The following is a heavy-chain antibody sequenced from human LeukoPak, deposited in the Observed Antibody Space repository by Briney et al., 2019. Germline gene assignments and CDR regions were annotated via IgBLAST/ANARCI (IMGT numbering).Heavy chain of an antibody. J-gene: IGHJ6*03. D-gene: IGHD3-16*01. V-gene: IGHV4-4*07. CDR2: AYTSGST. CDR3: ARGGGVGYYYYMDV. Sequence: PSETLSLTCTVSGGSISSYYWSWIRQPAGKGLEWIGRAYTSGSTNYNPSLKSRVTMSVDTSKNQFSLKLSSVTAADTAVYYCARGGGVGYYYYMDVWGKGTTVTISS. CDR1: GGSISSYY.